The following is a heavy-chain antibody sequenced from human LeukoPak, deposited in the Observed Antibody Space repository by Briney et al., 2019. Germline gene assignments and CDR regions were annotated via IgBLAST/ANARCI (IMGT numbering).Heavy chain of an antibody. D-gene: IGHD2-2*01. J-gene: IGHJ4*02. Sequence: SVTLSLTCTVSGGSISSYYWSWIRQPAGKGLEWIGRMYISGGTNYNPSLKSRVTMSVDTSKNQFSLKLTSVTAADTAVYYCARDHQLRYFDYWGQGTLVTVSS. CDR1: GGSISSYY. CDR3: ARDHQLRYFDY. V-gene: IGHV4-4*07. CDR2: MYISGGT.